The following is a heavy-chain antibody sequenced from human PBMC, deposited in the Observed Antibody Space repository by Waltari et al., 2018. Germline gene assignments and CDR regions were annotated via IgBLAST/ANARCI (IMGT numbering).Heavy chain of an antibody. CDR1: GFTFSSYG. D-gene: IGHD5-12*01. Sequence: QVQLVESGGGVVQPGRSLRLSCAASGFTFSSYGMHWVRQAPGKGREWVAVIWYDGSNKYYADSVKGRFTISRDNSKNTLYLQMNSLRAEDTAVYYCARGVYEYYYYGMDVWGQGTTVTVSS. J-gene: IGHJ6*02. CDR3: ARGVYEYYYYGMDV. V-gene: IGHV3-33*01. CDR2: IWYDGSNK.